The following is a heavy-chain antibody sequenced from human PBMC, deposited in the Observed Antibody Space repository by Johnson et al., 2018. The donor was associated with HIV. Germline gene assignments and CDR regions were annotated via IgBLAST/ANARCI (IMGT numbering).Heavy chain of an antibody. V-gene: IGHV3-30*04. D-gene: IGHD5-18*01. Sequence: QVQVLESGGGVVQPGRSLRLSCAASGFTFSSYAMHWVRQAPGKGLEWVAVISYDGSNKYYADSVKGRFTISRDNSKNTLYLQMNSLRAEDTAVYYCARDSWIQLWFGDAFDIWGHGTMVTVSS. CDR3: ARDSWIQLWFGDAFDI. J-gene: IGHJ3*02. CDR2: ISYDGSNK. CDR1: GFTFSSYA.